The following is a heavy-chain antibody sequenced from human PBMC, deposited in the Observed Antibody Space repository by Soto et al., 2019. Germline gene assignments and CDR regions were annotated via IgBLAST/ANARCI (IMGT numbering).Heavy chain of an antibody. CDR2: ISYDGSNK. J-gene: IGHJ4*02. CDR3: AKDKVAVVVTAPFDY. D-gene: IGHD2-21*02. V-gene: IGHV3-30*18. CDR1: GFTFSSYG. Sequence: QVQLVESGGGVVQPGRSLRLSCAASGFTFSSYGMHWVRQAPGKGLEWVAVISYDGSNKYYADSVKDRFTASRDKSKNALYLQVNSLRAEDTAVYYCAKDKVAVVVTAPFDYWGQGTLVTVSS.